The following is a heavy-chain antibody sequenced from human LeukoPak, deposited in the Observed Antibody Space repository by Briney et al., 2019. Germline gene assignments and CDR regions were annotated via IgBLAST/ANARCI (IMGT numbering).Heavy chain of an antibody. V-gene: IGHV4-39*07. CDR1: GGSISSSSYY. Sequence: SETLSLTCTVSGGSISSSSYYWGWIRQPPGKGLEWTGSIYYSGSTYYNPSLKSRVTITVDTSKNQFSLKLSSVTAADTAVYYCAREFRGVDYWGQGTLVTVSS. D-gene: IGHD5-24*01. CDR2: IYYSGST. J-gene: IGHJ4*02. CDR3: AREFRGVDY.